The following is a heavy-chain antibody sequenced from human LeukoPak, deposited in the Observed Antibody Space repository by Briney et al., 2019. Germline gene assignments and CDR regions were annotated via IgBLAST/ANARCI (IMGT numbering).Heavy chain of an antibody. CDR3: ARRLSRQQFDP. Sequence: ASVKVSCKASGYTFTSYGINWVRQAPGHGLEWMGWISAYNGNTNYAQKLQGRVTMTTDTSTSTAYMELRSLRSDDTAVYYCARRLSRQQFDPWGQGTLVTVSS. D-gene: IGHD6-13*01. CDR1: GYTFTSYG. J-gene: IGHJ5*02. V-gene: IGHV1-18*01. CDR2: ISAYNGNT.